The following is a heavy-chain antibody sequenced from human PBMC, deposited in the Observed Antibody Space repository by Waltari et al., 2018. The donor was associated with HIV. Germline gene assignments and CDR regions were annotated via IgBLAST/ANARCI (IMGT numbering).Heavy chain of an antibody. CDR2: SSAYNGNR. V-gene: IGHV1-18*01. Sequence: HVHLVQSGAAVKNPGPSVNVSCKSSGYTSIWYVISWVRQAPGQGLEWMGWSSAYNGNRNYAQKFQGRVTMTTDTATSTAYMELRRLRSDDTAVYYCARYPEALDWLLEPYYFDSWGQGTRVTVSS. CDR3: ARYPEALDWLLEPYYFDS. D-gene: IGHD3-3*01. J-gene: IGHJ4*02. CDR1: GYTSIWYV.